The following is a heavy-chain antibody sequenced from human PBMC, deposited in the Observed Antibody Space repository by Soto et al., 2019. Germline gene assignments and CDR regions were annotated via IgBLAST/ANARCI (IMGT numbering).Heavy chain of an antibody. CDR1: GGSISSVGYY. J-gene: IGHJ5*02. D-gene: IGHD6-6*01. CDR2: IYYSGST. CDR3: ASTAARRWFDP. V-gene: IGHV4-31*03. Sequence: PSETLSLTCTVSGGSISSVGYYWSWIRQHPGKGLEWIGYIYYSGSTYYNPSLKSRVTISVDTSKNQFSLKLSSVTAADTAVYYCASTAARRWFDPWGQGTLVTVSS.